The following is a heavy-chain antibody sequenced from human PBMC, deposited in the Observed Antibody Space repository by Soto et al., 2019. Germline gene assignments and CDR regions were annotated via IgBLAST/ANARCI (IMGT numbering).Heavy chain of an antibody. CDR1: GGTFSSYA. CDR3: ARSNWPNYYDSSGYYLRRGGFDY. J-gene: IGHJ4*02. V-gene: IGHV1-69*13. Sequence: ASVKVSCKASGGTFSSYAISWVRQAPGQGLERMGGIIPIFGTANYAQKFQGRVTITADESTSTAYMELSSLRSEDTAVYYCARSNWPNYYDSSGYYLRRGGFDYWGQGTLVTVSS. CDR2: IIPIFGTA. D-gene: IGHD3-22*01.